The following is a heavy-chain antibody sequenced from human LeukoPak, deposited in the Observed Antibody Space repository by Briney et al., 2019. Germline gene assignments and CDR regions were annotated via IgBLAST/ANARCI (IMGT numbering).Heavy chain of an antibody. CDR3: ARVMPPGRIRFYSYYMDV. Sequence: GGSLRLSCAASGFTFSSYGMHWVRQAPGKGLEWVAFIRYDGSNKYYADSVKGRFTISRDNSKNTLYLQMNSLRAEDTAVYYCARVMPPGRIRFYSYYMDVWGKGTTVTVS. J-gene: IGHJ6*03. D-gene: IGHD2-15*01. V-gene: IGHV3-30*02. CDR1: GFTFSSYG. CDR2: IRYDGSNK.